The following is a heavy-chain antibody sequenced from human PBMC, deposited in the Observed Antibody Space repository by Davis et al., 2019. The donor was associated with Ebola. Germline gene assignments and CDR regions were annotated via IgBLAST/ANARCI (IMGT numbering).Heavy chain of an antibody. CDR1: GFTFSTYA. Sequence: PGGSLRLSCAASGFTFSTYAMSWVRLAPGKGLEWVSATDDSGRSTYDSDSVKGRFTISRDNSKNTLYLLLNSLRVEDTAVYYCARVPIPYRPGYMDVWGKGTTVTVSS. CDR3: ARVPIPYRPGYMDV. J-gene: IGHJ6*03. V-gene: IGHV3-23*01. D-gene: IGHD4-11*01. CDR2: TDDSGRST.